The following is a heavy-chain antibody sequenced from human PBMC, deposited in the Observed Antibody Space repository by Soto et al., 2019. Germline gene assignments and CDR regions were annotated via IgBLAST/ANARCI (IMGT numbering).Heavy chain of an antibody. CDR2: IDPSDSYT. CDR3: ARQIYDSDTGPNFQYYFDS. CDR1: GYTFTKYW. V-gene: IGHV5-10-1*01. D-gene: IGHD3-22*01. Sequence: PGESLKISCKGSGYTFTKYWISWVRQMPGRGLEWMGRIDPSDSYTKYSASFQGHVSISVDNSITTAYLQWTSLRASDTAMYYCARQIYDSDTGPNFQYYFDSWGQGTPVTVSS. J-gene: IGHJ4*02.